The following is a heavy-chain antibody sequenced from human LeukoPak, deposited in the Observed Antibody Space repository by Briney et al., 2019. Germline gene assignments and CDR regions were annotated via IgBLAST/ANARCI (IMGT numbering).Heavy chain of an antibody. V-gene: IGHV1-2*02. CDR1: GYTFTDYY. CDR2: IKPNSGGT. J-gene: IGHJ4*02. Sequence: ASVKVSCKASGYTFTDYYMHWVRQDPGQGLEWMGWIKPNSGGTKHVQKFQGRVTMTRDTSISTAYLELRRLTSDDTAVYYCARGMATTGIPYDYWGQGTLVTVSA. D-gene: IGHD1-26*01. CDR3: ARGMATTGIPYDY.